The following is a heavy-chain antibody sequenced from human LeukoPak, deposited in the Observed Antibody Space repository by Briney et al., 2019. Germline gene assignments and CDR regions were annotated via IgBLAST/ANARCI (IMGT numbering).Heavy chain of an antibody. V-gene: IGHV4-59*01. CDR2: IYYSGST. J-gene: IGHJ6*02. CDR3: ARDAVVGYYYDSSGYYYGMDV. D-gene: IGHD3-22*01. Sequence: SETLSLTCTVSGGSISSYYWSWIRQPPGKGLEWIGYIYYSGSTNYNPSLKSRVTISVDTSKNQFSLKLSSVTAADTAVYYCARDAVVGYYYDSSGYYYGMDVWGQGTTVTVSS. CDR1: GGSISSYY.